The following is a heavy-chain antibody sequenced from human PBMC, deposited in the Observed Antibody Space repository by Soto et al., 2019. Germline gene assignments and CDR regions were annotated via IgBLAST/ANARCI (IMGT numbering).Heavy chain of an antibody. J-gene: IGHJ4*02. CDR2: INTYNSDT. V-gene: IGHV1-18*04. D-gene: IGHD2-15*01. CDR1: GYAFTSYG. Sequence: QVNLVQSGAEVKKPGASVKVSCKASGYAFTSYGMSWVRQAPGQGLEWMGWINTYNSDTNSAPRLQGRITMATDTSTSTDYMELRSLTSDDTAVYYCVRDERDSCRGGNCFDFDYWGQGTLVSVSS. CDR3: VRDERDSCRGGNCFDFDY.